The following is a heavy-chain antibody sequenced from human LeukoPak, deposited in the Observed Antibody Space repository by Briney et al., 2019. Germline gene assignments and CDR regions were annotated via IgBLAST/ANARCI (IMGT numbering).Heavy chain of an antibody. CDR1: GGSFIGYY. D-gene: IGHD4-17*01. CDR2: TSHSGST. V-gene: IGHV4-34*01. CDR3: ARQGLNGDVDY. J-gene: IGHJ4*02. Sequence: SEPLSLTCAVYGGSFIGYYWSWTRQPPGKGLEWIGETSHSGSTNYSPSLKSRVTISVDMSKNQFSLKLSSVTAADTAVYYCARQGLNGDVDYWGQGTLVTVSS.